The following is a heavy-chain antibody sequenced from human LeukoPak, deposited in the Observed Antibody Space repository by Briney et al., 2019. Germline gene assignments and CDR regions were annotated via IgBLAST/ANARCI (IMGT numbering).Heavy chain of an antibody. CDR1: GGTFSSYA. D-gene: IGHD5-24*01. CDR3: AREREMATISPLVY. J-gene: IGHJ4*02. Sequence: SVKVSCKASGGTFSSYAISWVRQAPGQGLEWMGRIIPIFGIANYAQKFQGRVTITADKSTSTAYMELSSLRSEDTTVYYCAREREMATISPLVYWGQGTLVTVSS. CDR2: IIPIFGIA. V-gene: IGHV1-69*04.